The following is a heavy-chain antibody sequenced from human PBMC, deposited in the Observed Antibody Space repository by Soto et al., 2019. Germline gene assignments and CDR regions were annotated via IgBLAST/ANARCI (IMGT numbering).Heavy chain of an antibody. J-gene: IGHJ4*02. CDR3: ARDRSNSPDYFDY. D-gene: IGHD6-6*01. CDR2: IYYSART. V-gene: IGHV4-59*12. CDR1: GGSISSYY. Sequence: SETLSLTCTVSGGSISSYYWSWIRQPPGKGLEWMGYIYYSARTDYNPSLKSRVIISIDTSKNQFSLNLNSVSAADTAVYYCARDRSNSPDYFDYWGQGTLVTV.